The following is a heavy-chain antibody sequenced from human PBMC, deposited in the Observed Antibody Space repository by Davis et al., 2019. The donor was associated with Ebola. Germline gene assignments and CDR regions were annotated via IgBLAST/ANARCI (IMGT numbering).Heavy chain of an antibody. Sequence: GESLKISCAASGFTFSSYWMHWVRQAPGKGLVWVSRIKTDGSTINYADSVKGRFTISRDNTKNTLFLQMNSLRAEDTAVYYCARDGDNYSDLDYWGQGTLVTVSS. CDR1: GFTFSSYW. CDR2: IKTDGSTI. J-gene: IGHJ4*02. CDR3: ARDGDNYSDLDY. V-gene: IGHV3-74*01. D-gene: IGHD5-24*01.